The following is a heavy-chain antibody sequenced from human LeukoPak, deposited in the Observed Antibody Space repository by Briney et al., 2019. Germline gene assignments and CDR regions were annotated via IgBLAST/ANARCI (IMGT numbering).Heavy chain of an antibody. CDR3: VRERYCSGTSCFELGY. Sequence: PGGSVRLSRASCGWTFRSYAMSGLRQAAWKGRAGVSGSCGSGGNPYHAASVKGRFTISRDNSKTTLLLQMTSLRAEDTAVHYCVRERYCSGTSCFELGYWGQGSLVTVSS. CDR1: GWTFRSYA. D-gene: IGHD2-2*01. CDR2: SCGSGGNP. J-gene: IGHJ4*02. V-gene: IGHV3-23*01.